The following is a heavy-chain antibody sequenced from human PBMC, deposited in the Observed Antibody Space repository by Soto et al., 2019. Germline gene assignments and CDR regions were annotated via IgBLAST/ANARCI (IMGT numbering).Heavy chain of an antibody. Sequence: PXATLSLTFSVSGGTISSYYGSWIRQPPGKGLEWIGYIYSRVTTSYNPSLKSRATILVDTSKNQFSLRLTSVTATDTAVYYCAKGRISRGLDVWSQGTTVTVSS. V-gene: IGHV4-59*12. CDR2: IYSRVTT. CDR1: GGTISSYY. CDR3: AKGRISRGLDV. J-gene: IGHJ6*02.